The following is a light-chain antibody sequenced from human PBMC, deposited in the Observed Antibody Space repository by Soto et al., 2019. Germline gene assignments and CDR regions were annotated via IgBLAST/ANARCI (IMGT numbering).Light chain of an antibody. V-gene: IGKV3-15*01. J-gene: IGKJ5*01. CDR2: GAS. CDR1: QSVRIN. Sequence: EIVMTQSPATLSVSPGERATLACRASQSVRINLAWYQQQPGQAPRLLIYGASTRATGIPARFSGSGSGTEFTLTISDLQSEDFAVYFCQQYMNWPPITFGQGTRLEIK. CDR3: QQYMNWPPIT.